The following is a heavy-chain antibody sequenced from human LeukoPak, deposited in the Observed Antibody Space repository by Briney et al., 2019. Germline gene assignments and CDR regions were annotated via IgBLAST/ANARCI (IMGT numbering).Heavy chain of an antibody. D-gene: IGHD3-10*01. CDR2: INPNSGGT. CDR1: GYTFTGYY. CDR3: ARDGDYGTGSYYRGCIDS. V-gene: IGHV1-2*02. J-gene: IGHJ4*02. Sequence: ASVKVSCKASGYTFTGYYMQWVRQAPGQGLEWMGWINPNSGGTNYAQKFQGRVTTTRDTTTSTAYLYLSSLRTDGPGVEYCARDGDYGTGSYYRGCIDSWGQGTPVTVSP.